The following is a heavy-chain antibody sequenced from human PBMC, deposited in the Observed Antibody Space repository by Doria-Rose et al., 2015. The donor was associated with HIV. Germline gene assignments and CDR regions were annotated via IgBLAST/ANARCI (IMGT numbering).Heavy chain of an antibody. D-gene: IGHD2-15*01. Sequence: QVQLQESGPGLVKPAETLSLTCTVSGGSISSYYWNWIRQPSGKGLEWIGYIYSSGSTHYNSSLKSRVTISIDTSKTQFSLKLSSGTAADTAVYYCAKVQWDIVVVVAATPYSGLVLEYWGQGTLVTVSS. J-gene: IGHJ4*02. V-gene: IGHV4-4*09. CDR3: AKVQWDIVVVVAATPYSGLVLEY. CDR2: IYSSGST. CDR1: GGSISSYY.